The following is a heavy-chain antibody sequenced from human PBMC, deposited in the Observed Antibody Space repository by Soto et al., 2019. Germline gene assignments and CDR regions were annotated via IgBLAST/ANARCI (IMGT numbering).Heavy chain of an antibody. Sequence: ASVKVSCKASGYTFTSYDINWVRQATGQGLEWMGWMNPNSGNTGYAQKFQGRVTMTRNTSISTAYMELSSLRSEDTAVYYCARWGHYYDSSGYYLSYAFDIWGQGTMVTVSS. J-gene: IGHJ3*02. D-gene: IGHD3-22*01. CDR1: GYTFTSYD. CDR2: MNPNSGNT. CDR3: ARWGHYYDSSGYYLSYAFDI. V-gene: IGHV1-8*01.